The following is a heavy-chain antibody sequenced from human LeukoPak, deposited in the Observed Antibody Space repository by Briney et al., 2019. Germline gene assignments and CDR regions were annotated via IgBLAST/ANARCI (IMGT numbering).Heavy chain of an antibody. J-gene: IGHJ5*02. CDR1: GFSFNIYG. CDR3: AKDLLTYYYDSREFDP. Sequence: GGSLRLSCAASGFSFNIYGMHWVRQAPGRGLEWVAFIRYDGSNKYYADSVKGRFTISRDNSKNTLYLQMNSLRAEDTAVYYCAKDLLTYYYDSREFDPWGQGTLVTVSS. V-gene: IGHV3-30*02. D-gene: IGHD3-22*01. CDR2: IRYDGSNK.